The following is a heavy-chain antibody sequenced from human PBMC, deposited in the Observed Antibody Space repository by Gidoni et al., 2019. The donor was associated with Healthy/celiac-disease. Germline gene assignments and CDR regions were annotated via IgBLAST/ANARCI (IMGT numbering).Heavy chain of an antibody. J-gene: IGHJ4*02. D-gene: IGHD3-10*01. CDR3: ARRMMVRGPEVVFDY. CDR2: ISSSSSYI. CDR1: GFPFSSYS. Sequence: EVQLVESGGGLVKPGGSLRLPCAASGFPFSSYSMNWVRQAPGKGLEWVSSISSSSSYIDYADSVKGRCTISRDNAKNSLYLQMNSLRAEDTAVYYCARRMMVRGPEVVFDYWGQGTLVTVSS. V-gene: IGHV3-21*01.